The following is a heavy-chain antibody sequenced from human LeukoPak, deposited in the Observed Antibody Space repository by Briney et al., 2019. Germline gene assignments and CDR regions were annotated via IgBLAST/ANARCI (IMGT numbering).Heavy chain of an antibody. D-gene: IGHD3-16*01. V-gene: IGHV3-7*04. Sequence: GGSLRLSCAASGFTFSSSWMTGVRQAPGKGLEWVATIKPDGSEGSYVDSVNGRFTISRDNAKNSLFLRMISLRAEDTAVYYCARDRAYKSFDYWGQGALVTVSS. J-gene: IGHJ4*02. CDR2: IKPDGSEG. CDR1: GFTFSSSW. CDR3: ARDRAYKSFDY.